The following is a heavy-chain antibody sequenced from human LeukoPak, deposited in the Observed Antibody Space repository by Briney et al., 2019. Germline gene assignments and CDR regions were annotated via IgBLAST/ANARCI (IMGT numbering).Heavy chain of an antibody. CDR2: IYYSGST. CDR1: GGSFSGYY. V-gene: IGHV4-59*01. CDR3: ARERIAAAGTWFDP. D-gene: IGHD6-13*01. Sequence: SETLSLTCAVYGGSFSGYYWSWIRQPPGKGLEWIGYIYYSGSTNYNPSLKSRVTISVDTSKNQFSLKLSSVTAADTAVYYCARERIAAAGTWFDPWGQGTLVTVSS. J-gene: IGHJ5*02.